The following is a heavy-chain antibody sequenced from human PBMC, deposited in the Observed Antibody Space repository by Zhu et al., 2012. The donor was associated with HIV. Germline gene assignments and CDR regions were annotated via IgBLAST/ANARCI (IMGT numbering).Heavy chain of an antibody. D-gene: IGHD7-27*01. CDR2: IYYSGST. Sequence: QVQLQESGPGLVKPSETLSLTCTVSGGSISSSNYYWGWIRQPPGKGLEWIGSIYYSGSTYYNPSLKSRVTISVDTSKNQFSLKLTSVTAADTALYYCARQWGSDYWGQGTLVTVSS. CDR1: GGSISSSNYY. V-gene: IGHV4-39*01. CDR3: ARQWGSDY. J-gene: IGHJ4*02.